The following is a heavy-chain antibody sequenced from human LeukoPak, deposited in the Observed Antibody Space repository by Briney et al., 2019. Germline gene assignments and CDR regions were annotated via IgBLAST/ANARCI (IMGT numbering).Heavy chain of an antibody. CDR3: ARGAEVLGVVPLYYFDY. D-gene: IGHD2-15*01. Sequence: SETLSLTCTVSGGSISSYYWSWIRQAPGKGLEWIGYIYYSGSTNYNPSLKSRVTISVGTSKNQFSLKLNSVTAADTAVYYCARGAEVLGVVPLYYFDYWGQGTLVTVSS. CDR2: IYYSGST. J-gene: IGHJ4*02. V-gene: IGHV4-59*01. CDR1: GGSISSYY.